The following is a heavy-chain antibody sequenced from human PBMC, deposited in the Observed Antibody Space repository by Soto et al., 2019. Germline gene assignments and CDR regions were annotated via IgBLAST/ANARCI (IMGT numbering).Heavy chain of an antibody. CDR2: ISAYNGNT. V-gene: IGHV1-18*04. D-gene: IGHD3-22*01. Sequence: ASVRVSCKASGYTFTSYGISWVRQAPGQGLEWMGWISAYNGNTNYAQKLQGRVTMTTDTSTSTAYMELRSLRSDDTAVYYCARFLYYDSSGYYWGSNWFDPWGQGTLVTVSS. CDR3: ARFLYYDSSGYYWGSNWFDP. J-gene: IGHJ5*02. CDR1: GYTFTSYG.